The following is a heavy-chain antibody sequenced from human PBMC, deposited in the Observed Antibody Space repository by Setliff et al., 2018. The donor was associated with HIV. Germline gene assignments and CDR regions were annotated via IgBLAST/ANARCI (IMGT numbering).Heavy chain of an antibody. CDR1: GGSIRATSYY. Sequence: SETLSLTCTVSGGSIRATSYYWGWIRQPPGKGLEWIGSIYHSGSTNYNPSLKSRVTISVDTSKNQFSLKLSSVTAADTAVYYCAREVNWADYWGQGTLVTAPQ. J-gene: IGHJ4*02. CDR3: AREVNWADY. V-gene: IGHV4-39*07. CDR2: IYHSGST. D-gene: IGHD7-27*01.